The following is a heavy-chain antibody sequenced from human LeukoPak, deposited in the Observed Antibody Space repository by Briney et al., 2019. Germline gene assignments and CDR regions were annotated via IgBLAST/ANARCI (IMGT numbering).Heavy chain of an antibody. CDR2: INHSGST. D-gene: IGHD3-3*01. V-gene: IGHV4-34*01. Sequence: PSETLSLTCAVYGGSFSGYYWSWIRQPPGKGLEWIGEINHSGSTNYNPSLTSRVTISVDTSKNQFSLKLSSVTAADTAVYYCARGRKRFLEWLFLDYWGQGTLVTVSS. CDR1: GGSFSGYY. J-gene: IGHJ4*02. CDR3: ARGRKRFLEWLFLDY.